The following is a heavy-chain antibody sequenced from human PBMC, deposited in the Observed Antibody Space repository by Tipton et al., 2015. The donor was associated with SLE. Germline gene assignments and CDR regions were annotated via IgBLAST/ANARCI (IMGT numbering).Heavy chain of an antibody. CDR3: AKTLFGDYGDH. D-gene: IGHD3-10*01. V-gene: IGHV3-23*03. CDR1: GFAFSSYA. Sequence: SLRLSCKASGFAFSSYAMTWVRQAPGKGLEWVSVMYSGGRIHYGDSVKGRFTISRDNSKSTLYLQMNSLRVDDTAVYYCAKTLFGDYGDHWGQGTLVTVSP. J-gene: IGHJ4*02. CDR2: MYSGGRI.